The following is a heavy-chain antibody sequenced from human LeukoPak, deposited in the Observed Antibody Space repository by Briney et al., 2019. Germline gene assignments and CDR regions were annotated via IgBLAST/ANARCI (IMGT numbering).Heavy chain of an antibody. V-gene: IGHV3-33*01. CDR2: IWRDGSQK. Sequence: GKSLRLSCAASGFIFTKYGMHWVRQAPGKGLEWVAIIWRDGSQKHYADSVKGRFTISRDDSENMLYLEMNSLRAEDTAVYYCGRVGYSGNSVPIDYWGQGTLVTVSS. CDR1: GFIFTKYG. D-gene: IGHD4-23*01. J-gene: IGHJ4*02. CDR3: GRVGYSGNSVPIDY.